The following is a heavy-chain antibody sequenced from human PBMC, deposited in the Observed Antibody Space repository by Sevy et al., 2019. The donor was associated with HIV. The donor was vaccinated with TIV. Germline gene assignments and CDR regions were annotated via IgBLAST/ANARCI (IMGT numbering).Heavy chain of an antibody. CDR1: GYIFSDYH. CDR2: INGKRGDT. D-gene: IGHD3-3*01. CDR3: AKVGAGWSAFFDH. V-gene: IGHV1-2*02. J-gene: IGHJ4*02. Sequence: ASVKVSCKASGYIFSDYHIHWARQAPGQRLEWMGWINGKRGDTEYAEKFQGSVTMSRDTSISTAYMELTRLQSDDTAVYYCAKVGAGWSAFFDHWGQGTLVTVSS.